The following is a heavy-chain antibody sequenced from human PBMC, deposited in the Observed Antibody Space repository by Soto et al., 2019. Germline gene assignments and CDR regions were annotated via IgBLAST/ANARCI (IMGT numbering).Heavy chain of an antibody. J-gene: IGHJ4*02. CDR1: GFTFSSYA. CDR3: AKEGGRGGGCFDY. D-gene: IGHD3-16*01. Sequence: EVQLLESGGGLVQPGGSLRLSCAASGFTFSSYAMSWVRQAPGKGLEWVSAISGSGGNTYYADSVKGRFTISRDNSKNTLYLQINSLRTEDTAVYYCAKEGGRGGGCFDYWGQGTLVTVSS. V-gene: IGHV3-23*01. CDR2: ISGSGGNT.